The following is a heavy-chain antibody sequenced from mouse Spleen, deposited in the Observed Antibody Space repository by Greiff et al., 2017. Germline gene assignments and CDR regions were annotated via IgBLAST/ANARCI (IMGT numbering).Heavy chain of an antibody. Sequence: EVKLMESGPGLVKPSQSLSLTCSVTGYSITSGYYWNWIRQFPGNKLEWMGYISYDGSNNYNPSLKNRISITRDTSKNQFFLKLNSVTTEDTATYYCARDAGLFDYWGQGTTLTVSS. J-gene: IGHJ2*01. V-gene: IGHV3-6*01. CDR2: ISYDGSN. CDR3: ARDAGLFDY. CDR1: GYSITSGYY.